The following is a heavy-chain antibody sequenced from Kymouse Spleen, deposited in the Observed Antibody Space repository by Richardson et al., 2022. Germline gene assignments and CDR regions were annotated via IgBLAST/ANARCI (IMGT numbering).Heavy chain of an antibody. CDR2: ISWNSGSI. V-gene: IGHV3-9*01. CDR3: AIPTGTTDAFDI. J-gene: IGHJ3*02. D-gene: IGHD1-1*01. CDR1: GFTFDDYA. Sequence: EVQLVESGGGLVQPGRSLRLSCAASGFTFDDYAMHWVRQAPGKGLEWVSGISWNSGSIGYADSVKGRFTISRDNAKNSLYLQMNSLRAEDTALYYCAIPTGTTDAFDIWGQGTMVTVSS.